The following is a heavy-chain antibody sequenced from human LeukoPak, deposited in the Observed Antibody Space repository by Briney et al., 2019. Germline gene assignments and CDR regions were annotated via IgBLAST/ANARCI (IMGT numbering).Heavy chain of an antibody. D-gene: IGHD3-9*01. Sequence: GGSLRLSCAASGFTFSSYGMSWVRQSPGKGLEWVSAIIARGATTYHADPVKGRFTISRDNSKNTLYLQMNSLRVEDTAVYYCALGLVTDYWGQGTLVTVSS. CDR2: IIARGATT. J-gene: IGHJ4*02. CDR1: GFTFSSYG. V-gene: IGHV3-23*01. CDR3: ALGLVTDY.